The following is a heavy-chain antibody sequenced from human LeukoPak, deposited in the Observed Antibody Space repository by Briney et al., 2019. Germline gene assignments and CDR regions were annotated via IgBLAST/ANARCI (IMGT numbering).Heavy chain of an antibody. CDR2: IYPTDSDT. D-gene: IGHD3-10*01. CDR3: ARGSPTFVLD. J-gene: IGHJ4*02. V-gene: IGHV5-51*01. Sequence: GESLQISCECSGYIFTNYWIGCVRQMPGKGLEWMGIIYPTDSDTRYSPSFQGQVTISVDMSITTVYLQWSGLKASDTAIYYCARGSPTFVLDWGQGTLVTVSS. CDR1: GYIFTNYW.